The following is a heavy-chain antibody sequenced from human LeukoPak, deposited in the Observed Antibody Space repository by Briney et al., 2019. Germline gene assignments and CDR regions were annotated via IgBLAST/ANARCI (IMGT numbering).Heavy chain of an antibody. V-gene: IGHV4-59*01. J-gene: IGHJ3*02. CDR1: GGSISSYY. Sequence: PSETLSLTCTVSGGSISSYYWSWIRQPPGKGLEWIGYIYYSGSTNYNPSLKSRVTISVDTSKYQFSLKLSSVTAADTAVYYCATNTYCSGGSCYYVFAFDIWGQGTMVTVSS. CDR2: IYYSGST. CDR3: ATNTYCSGGSCYYVFAFDI. D-gene: IGHD2-15*01.